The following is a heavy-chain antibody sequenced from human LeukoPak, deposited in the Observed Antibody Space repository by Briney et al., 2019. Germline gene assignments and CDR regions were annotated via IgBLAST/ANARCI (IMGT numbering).Heavy chain of an antibody. Sequence: GPVKVSCKASGYTFTGNYMHWVRQAPGQGLEWMGWINPNSGGTNYAQKFQGRVTMTRDTSISTAYMELSRLRSDDTAVYYCARSVPGFGELLRWGQGTLVTVSS. CDR2: INPNSGGT. J-gene: IGHJ4*02. CDR3: ARSVPGFGELLR. V-gene: IGHV1-2*02. D-gene: IGHD3-10*01. CDR1: GYTFTGNY.